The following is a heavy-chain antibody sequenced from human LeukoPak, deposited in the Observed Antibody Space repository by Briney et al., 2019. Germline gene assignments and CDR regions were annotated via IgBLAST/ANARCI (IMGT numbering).Heavy chain of an antibody. V-gene: IGHV1-8*01. J-gene: IGHJ5*02. D-gene: IGHD2-2*01. CDR2: MNPNSGNT. Sequence: GASVKVSCKASGYTFTSYDINWVRQATGQGLKWMGWMNPNSGNTGYAQKFQGRVTMTRNTSISTAYMELSSLRSEDTAVYYCARGYCSSTSCRGGWFDPWGQGTLVTVSS. CDR1: GYTFTSYD. CDR3: ARGYCSSTSCRGGWFDP.